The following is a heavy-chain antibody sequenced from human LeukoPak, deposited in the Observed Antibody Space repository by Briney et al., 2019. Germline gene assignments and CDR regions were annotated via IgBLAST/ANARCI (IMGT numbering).Heavy chain of an antibody. D-gene: IGHD3-3*01. CDR3: AREGGFYRPLDY. CDR1: GGSVSSTNW. CDR2: VHLDGRT. Sequence: PSGTLSLTCAVSGGSVSSTNWWTWFRQPPGKGLEWIGEVHLDGRTNYNPSLTGRLTMSVDLYENHISLKLTSVTAADTAVYYCAREGGFYRPLDYSGQGTLSPSPQ. V-gene: IGHV4-4*02. J-gene: IGHJ4*02.